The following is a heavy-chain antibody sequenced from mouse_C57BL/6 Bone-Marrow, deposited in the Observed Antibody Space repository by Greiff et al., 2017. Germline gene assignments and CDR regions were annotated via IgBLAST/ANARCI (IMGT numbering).Heavy chain of an antibody. Sequence: EVKLMESGGDLVKPGGSLKLSCAASGFTFSSYGMSWVRQTPDKRLEWVATISSGGSYTYYPDSVKGRFTISRDNAKNTLYLQMSSLKSEDTAMYYCARRSYYDYDEWYFDVWGTGTTVTVSS. CDR1: GFTFSSYG. D-gene: IGHD2-4*01. J-gene: IGHJ1*03. CDR3: ARRSYYDYDEWYFDV. V-gene: IGHV5-6*02. CDR2: ISSGGSYT.